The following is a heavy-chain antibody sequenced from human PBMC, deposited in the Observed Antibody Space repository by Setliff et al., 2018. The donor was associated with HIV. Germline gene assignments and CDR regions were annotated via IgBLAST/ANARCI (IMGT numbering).Heavy chain of an antibody. CDR2: INPNSGDT. V-gene: IGHV1-2*06. CDR3: ARDRLYCSRGSCYPNWFDS. J-gene: IGHJ5*01. D-gene: IGHD2-15*01. CDR1: GYTFTGYY. Sequence: ASVKVSCKASGYTFTGYYIHWVRQAPGQGLEWVGRINPNSGDTNYAQKFQGRVTLTRDASITTAYMELNSLRSDDTAMYYCARDRLYCSRGSCYPNWFDSWGQGTLVTVSS.